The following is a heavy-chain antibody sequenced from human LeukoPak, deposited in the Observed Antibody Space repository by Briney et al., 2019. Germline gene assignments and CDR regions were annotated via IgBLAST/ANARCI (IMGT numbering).Heavy chain of an antibody. D-gene: IGHD2-2*02. J-gene: IGHJ5*02. CDR2: IYYSGST. CDR1: GGSISSSSYY. V-gene: IGHV4-39*01. Sequence: PSETLSLTCTVSGGSISSSSYYWGWIRQPPGKGLEWIGSIYYSGSTYYNPSLKSRVTISVDTSKNQFSLKLSSVTAADTAVYYCARGAGYCSSTSCYTGMFQAFDPWGQGTLVTVSS. CDR3: ARGAGYCSSTSCYTGMFQAFDP.